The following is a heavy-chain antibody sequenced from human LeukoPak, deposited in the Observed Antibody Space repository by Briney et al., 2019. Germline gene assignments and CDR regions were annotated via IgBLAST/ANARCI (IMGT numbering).Heavy chain of an antibody. Sequence: GGSLRLSCAASGFTFSSYGMHWVRQAPRKGLGWVAVISYDGSNKYYADSVKGRFTISRDNSKNTLYLQMNSLRAEDTAVYYCAKESIWFGELSPLDYWGQGTLVTVSS. J-gene: IGHJ4*02. D-gene: IGHD3-10*01. CDR3: AKESIWFGELSPLDY. CDR2: ISYDGSNK. V-gene: IGHV3-30*18. CDR1: GFTFSSYG.